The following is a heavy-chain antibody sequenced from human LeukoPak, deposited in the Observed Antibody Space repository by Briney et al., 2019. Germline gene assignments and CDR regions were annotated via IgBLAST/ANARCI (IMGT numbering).Heavy chain of an antibody. CDR3: ARVIHVDYTPVYYFDH. D-gene: IGHD3-16*01. J-gene: IGHJ4*02. V-gene: IGHV3-30-3*01. CDR1: GFTFSSYA. Sequence: GGSLRLSCAASGFTFSSYAMHWVRQAPGKGLEWVAVISYDGSNKYYADSVKGRFTISRDNSKNTLYLQMNSLRAEDTAVYYCARVIHVDYTPVYYFDHWGQGTLVTASS. CDR2: ISYDGSNK.